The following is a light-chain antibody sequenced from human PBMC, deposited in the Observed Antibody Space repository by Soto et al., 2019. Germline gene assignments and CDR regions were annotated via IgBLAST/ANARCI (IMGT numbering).Light chain of an antibody. CDR2: LNSDGSH. Sequence: QSLLTQSPSASASLGASVNLTCTLSSGHSSYAIAWHQQQPEKGPRYLMKLNSDGSHSKGDGIPDRFSGSSSGAERYLTISSLQSEDEADYYCQTWGTGIQVFGGGTKLTVL. J-gene: IGLJ3*02. CDR3: QTWGTGIQV. V-gene: IGLV4-69*01. CDR1: SGHSSYA.